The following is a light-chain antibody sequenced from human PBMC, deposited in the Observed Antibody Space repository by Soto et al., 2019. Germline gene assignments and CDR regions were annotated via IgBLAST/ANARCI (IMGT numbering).Light chain of an antibody. CDR1: SSNIGALYD. J-gene: IGLJ1*01. CDR2: GNT. CDR3: QSYDSSLSPSV. Sequence: QSVLTQPPSVSGAPGQRVTISCTGSSSNIGALYDVHWYQQLPGTAPKLLIYGNTNRPSEVPDRFSASKSATSASLAITGLQAEDEADYYCQSYDSSLSPSVFGTGTKLT. V-gene: IGLV1-40*01.